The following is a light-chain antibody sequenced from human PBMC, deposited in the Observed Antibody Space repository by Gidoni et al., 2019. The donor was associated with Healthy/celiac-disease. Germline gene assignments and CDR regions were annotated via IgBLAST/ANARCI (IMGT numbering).Light chain of an antibody. Sequence: QSALTQSASVSGSPGQSITISCTGTSSDVGGYNYVSWYQQHPGKAPKLMIYEVSNRPSGVSNRFSGSKSGNTASLTISGLQAEDEADYYCSSYTSSSTLCVFGTGTKVTVL. CDR2: EVS. CDR1: SSDVGGYNY. J-gene: IGLJ1*01. V-gene: IGLV2-14*01. CDR3: SSYTSSSTLCV.